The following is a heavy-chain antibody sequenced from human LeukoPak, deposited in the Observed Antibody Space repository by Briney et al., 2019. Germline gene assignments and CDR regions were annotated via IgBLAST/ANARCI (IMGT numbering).Heavy chain of an antibody. CDR1: GFTFSNYN. Sequence: PGGSLRLSCAAPGFTFSNYNMNWVRQAPGKGLEWISSITSTSSYKFYADSVKGRFTISRDNAQNSLYLQMNSLRAEDTAVYYCTTEVGYYYYMDVWGKGTTVTISS. J-gene: IGHJ6*03. CDR3: TTEVGYYYYMDV. V-gene: IGHV3-21*01. CDR2: ITSTSSYK. D-gene: IGHD1-26*01.